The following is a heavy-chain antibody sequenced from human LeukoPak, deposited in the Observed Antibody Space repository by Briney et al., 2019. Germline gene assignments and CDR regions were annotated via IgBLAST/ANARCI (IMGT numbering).Heavy chain of an antibody. D-gene: IGHD1-1*01. CDR2: ISSSSSYI. CDR3: ARVGNISQLELFREGYMDV. CDR1: GFTFSSYS. Sequence: GGSLRLSCAASGFTFSSYSMNWVRQAPGKGLEWVSSISSSSSYIYYADSVKGRFTISRDNAKNSLYLQMNSLRAEDTAVYYCARVGNISQLELFREGYMDVWGKGTTVTVSS. V-gene: IGHV3-21*01. J-gene: IGHJ6*03.